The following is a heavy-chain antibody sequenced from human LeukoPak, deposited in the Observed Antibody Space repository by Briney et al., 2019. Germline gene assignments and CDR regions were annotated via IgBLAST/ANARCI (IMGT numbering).Heavy chain of an antibody. CDR2: IIPIFGTA. D-gene: IGHD3-3*01. CDR1: GGTFSSYA. V-gene: IGHV1-69*13. J-gene: IGHJ4*02. CDR3: AREGRLLEWLLFDY. Sequence: ASVKVSCKASGGTFSSYAISWVRQAPGQGLEWMGGIIPIFGTANYAQKFQGRVTITADESTSTAYMELSSLRSEDTAVYYCAREGRLLEWLLFDYWGQGTLVTVSS.